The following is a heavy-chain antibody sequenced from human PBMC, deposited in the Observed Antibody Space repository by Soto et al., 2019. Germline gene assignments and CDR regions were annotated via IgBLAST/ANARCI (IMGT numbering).Heavy chain of an antibody. CDR1: GFTFSSYG. Sequence: GGSLRLSCAASGFTFSSYGMHWVRQAPGKGLEWVAVMWYDGSKEYYADSVQGRFTISRDNSKNTLFLQMNSLRAEDTAVYYCARNYDYPADYDYFGMDVWGQGTTVTVSS. V-gene: IGHV3-33*01. J-gene: IGHJ6*02. CDR3: ARNYDYPADYDYFGMDV. CDR2: MWYDGSKE. D-gene: IGHD3-3*01.